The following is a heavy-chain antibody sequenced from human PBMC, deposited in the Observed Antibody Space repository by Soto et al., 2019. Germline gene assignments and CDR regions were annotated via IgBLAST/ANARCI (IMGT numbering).Heavy chain of an antibody. V-gene: IGHV1-69*13. Sequence: ASVKVSCKASGGTFSSYAISWVRQAPGQGLEWMGGIIPIFGTANYAQKFQGRVTITADESTSTAYMELSSLRSEDTAVYYCARADSRGYCFDYWGQGTLVTVSS. J-gene: IGHJ4*02. CDR3: ARADSRGYCFDY. CDR1: GGTFSSYA. D-gene: IGHD3-22*01. CDR2: IIPIFGTA.